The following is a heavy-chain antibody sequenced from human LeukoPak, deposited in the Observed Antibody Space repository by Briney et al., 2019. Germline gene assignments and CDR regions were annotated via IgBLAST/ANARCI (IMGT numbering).Heavy chain of an antibody. CDR2: IYYSGST. Sequence: PSETLSLTCTVSGGSISSYYWSWIRQPPGKGLEWIGYIYYSGSTNYNPSLKSRVTISVDTSKNQFSLKLSSVTAADTAVYYCARALGTTVTGATFLDYWGQGTLVTVSS. V-gene: IGHV4-59*01. CDR1: GGSISSYY. J-gene: IGHJ4*02. CDR3: ARALGTTVTGATFLDY. D-gene: IGHD4-17*01.